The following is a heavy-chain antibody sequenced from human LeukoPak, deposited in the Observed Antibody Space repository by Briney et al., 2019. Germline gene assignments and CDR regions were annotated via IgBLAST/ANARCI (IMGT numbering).Heavy chain of an antibody. CDR3: ARVEGNYYDSSGYPDY. V-gene: IGHV3-11*06. J-gene: IGHJ4*02. CDR2: ISSSSSYI. Sequence: PGGSLRLSCAASGFTFSDYYMSWIRQAPGKGLEWVSSISSSSSYIYYADSVEGRFTISRDNAKNSLYLQMNSLRAEDTAVYYCARVEGNYYDSSGYPDYWGQGTLVTVSS. CDR1: GFTFSDYY. D-gene: IGHD3-22*01.